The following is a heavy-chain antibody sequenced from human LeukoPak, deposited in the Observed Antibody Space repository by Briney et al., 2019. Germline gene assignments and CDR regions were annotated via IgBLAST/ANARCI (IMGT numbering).Heavy chain of an antibody. D-gene: IGHD1-26*01. CDR2: ISGSGGST. CDR3: ARNYYEPTYDYYFDC. V-gene: IGHV3-23*01. CDR1: GFTFSSYA. J-gene: IGHJ4*02. Sequence: GGSLRLSCAASGFTFSSYAMSWVRQAPGKGLEWVSAISGSGGSTYYADPVRGRFTISRDNSKNTLYLHMNSLRAEDTALYYCARNYYEPTYDYYFDCWGQGTLVTVSS.